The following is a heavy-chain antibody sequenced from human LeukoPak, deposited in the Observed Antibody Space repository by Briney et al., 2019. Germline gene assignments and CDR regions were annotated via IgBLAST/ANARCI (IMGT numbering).Heavy chain of an antibody. CDR1: RFTFSDHY. CDR3: ARVGDYYDTRGFSSDAFDI. CDR2: IKTRAKGYTT. J-gene: IGHJ3*02. Sequence: GGSLRLSCAASRFTFSDHYMDWVRQAPGKGLEWVARIKTRAKGYTTQYAPSVRDRFSISRDDSTNSVYLQMNSLKTEDTAVYFCARVGDYYDTRGFSSDAFDIGGLGTMVTVAS. V-gene: IGHV3-72*01. D-gene: IGHD3-22*01.